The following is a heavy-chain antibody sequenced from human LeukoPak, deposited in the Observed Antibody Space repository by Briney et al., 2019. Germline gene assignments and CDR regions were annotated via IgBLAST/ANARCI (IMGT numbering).Heavy chain of an antibody. CDR2: ISGSDGSG. D-gene: IGHD2-21*02. CDR3: AKESAYCGSDCRTLSDY. J-gene: IGHJ4*02. V-gene: IGHV3-23*01. Sequence: PGGSLRLSCAASGFTFSNYRMSWVRHAPGKGLEWFLGISGSDGSGYYADSVKGRFTISRDNSKNTLYLQMNSLRAEDTAVYYCAKESAYCGSDCRTLSDYWGQGTLVTVSS. CDR1: GFTFSNYR.